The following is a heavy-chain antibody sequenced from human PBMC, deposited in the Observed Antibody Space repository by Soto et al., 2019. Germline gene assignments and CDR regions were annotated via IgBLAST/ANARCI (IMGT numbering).Heavy chain of an antibody. J-gene: IGHJ6*02. CDR3: ARVVGGYYYGMDV. V-gene: IGHV4-4*02. CDR2: IYHSGST. Sequence: QVQLQESGPGLVKPSGTLSLTCAVSGGSISSSNWWSWVRQPPGKGLEWIGEIYHSGSTNYNPSLRSRVTVSVDKSTNPFSLKLSSVTAADTAVYYCARVVGGYYYGMDVWGQGTTVTVSS. D-gene: IGHD2-2*01. CDR1: GGSISSSNW.